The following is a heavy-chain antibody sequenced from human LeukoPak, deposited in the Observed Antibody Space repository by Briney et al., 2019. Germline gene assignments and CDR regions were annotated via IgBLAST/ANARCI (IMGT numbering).Heavy chain of an antibody. D-gene: IGHD2-21*01. J-gene: IGHJ4*02. CDR1: GFTFSSCS. CDR3: ARASAYCGGDCFDY. V-gene: IGHV3-21*01. CDR2: ISSSSSYI. Sequence: GGSLRLSCAASGFTFSSCSMNWVRQAPGKGLEWVSSISSSSSYIYYADSVKGRFTISRDNAKNSLYLQMNSLRAEDTAVYYCARASAYCGGDCFDYWGQGTLVTVSS.